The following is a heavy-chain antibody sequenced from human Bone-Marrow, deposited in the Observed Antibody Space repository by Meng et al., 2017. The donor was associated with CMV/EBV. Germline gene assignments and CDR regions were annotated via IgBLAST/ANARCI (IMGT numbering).Heavy chain of an antibody. V-gene: IGHV3-74*01. J-gene: IGHJ4*02. Sequence: VVLCGLGGGGAPPGGFLRLSCGVSGCTVRNYWMHWVRQRSGKGLEWVSRIDNNDGRSTSYADSVRGRFTISRDNAKNTLYLQMDSLRVEDTAVYYCARGVAESLGWEMGYWGQGTLVTVSS. CDR3: ARGVAESLGWEMGY. D-gene: IGHD1-26*01. CDR1: GCTVRNYW. CDR2: IDNNDGRST.